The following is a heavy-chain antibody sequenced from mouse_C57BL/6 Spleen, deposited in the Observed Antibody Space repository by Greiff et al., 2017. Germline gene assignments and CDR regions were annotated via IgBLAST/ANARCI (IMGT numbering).Heavy chain of an antibody. J-gene: IGHJ2*01. V-gene: IGHV1-59*01. CDR1: GYTFTSYW. Sequence: QVQLQQPGAELVRPGTSVKLSCKASGYTFTSYWMHWVKQRPGQGLEWIGVIDPSDSYTNYNQKFKGKATLTVDTSSSTAYMQLSSLTSEDSAVYYCAREDGNPTRDYWGQGTTLTVSS. D-gene: IGHD2-1*01. CDR2: IDPSDSYT. CDR3: AREDGNPTRDY.